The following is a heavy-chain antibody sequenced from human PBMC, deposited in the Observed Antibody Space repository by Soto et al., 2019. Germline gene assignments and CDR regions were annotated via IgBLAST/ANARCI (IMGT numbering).Heavy chain of an antibody. Sequence: ASVKVSCTACGYSFTTYGISWVRQAPGQGLEWMGWISAYNGNTNYAQKLQGRVTMTTDTSTSTAYMELRSLRSDDTAVYYCARVGEGPAAMDDAFDIWGQGTMVTVSS. J-gene: IGHJ3*02. V-gene: IGHV1-18*01. CDR3: ARVGEGPAAMDDAFDI. CDR2: ISAYNGNT. CDR1: GYSFTTYG. D-gene: IGHD2-2*01.